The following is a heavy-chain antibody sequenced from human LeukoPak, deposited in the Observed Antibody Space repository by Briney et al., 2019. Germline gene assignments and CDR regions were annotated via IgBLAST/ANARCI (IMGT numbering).Heavy chain of an antibody. Sequence: GGSLRLSCRASGFTFGDYAMSWVRQAPGKGLEWVGFIRSKTYGGTTEYAASVKGRFTISRDDSKSIAFLQMNSLKTEDTAVYYCTRAGGSEQLLHYPHYYYYYMDVWGKGTTVTISS. J-gene: IGHJ6*03. D-gene: IGHD2-2*01. CDR2: IRSKTYGGTT. V-gene: IGHV3-49*04. CDR1: GFTFGDYA. CDR3: TRAGGSEQLLHYPHYYYYYMDV.